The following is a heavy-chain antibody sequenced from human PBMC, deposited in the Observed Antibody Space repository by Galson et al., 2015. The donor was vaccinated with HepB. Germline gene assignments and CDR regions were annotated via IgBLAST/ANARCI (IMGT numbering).Heavy chain of an antibody. J-gene: IGHJ3*02. CDR2: IHSAGST. Sequence: SLRLSCAISGFPVRNHYMSWVRQAPGKGLEWVSIIHSAGSTYYADSVKGRFPISRDYSKNTVFLQMNSLRAEDTAMYYCAREDDAFDIWGQGTMVTVSS. CDR3: AREDDAFDI. V-gene: IGHV3-53*01. CDR1: GFPVRNHY.